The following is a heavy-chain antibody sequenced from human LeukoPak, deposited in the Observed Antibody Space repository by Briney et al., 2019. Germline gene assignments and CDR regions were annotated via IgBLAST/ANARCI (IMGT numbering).Heavy chain of an antibody. CDR2: ISWNSGSI. Sequence: PGRSLRLSCAPSGFMFNDYALHWVRQAPGKGLEWVSGISWNSGSIGYADSVKGRFTISRDNAKNSLYLQMNSLRAEDTAVYYCAKDRVGAFDIWGQGTMVTVSS. CDR1: GFMFNDYA. D-gene: IGHD1-26*01. J-gene: IGHJ3*02. CDR3: AKDRVGAFDI. V-gene: IGHV3-9*01.